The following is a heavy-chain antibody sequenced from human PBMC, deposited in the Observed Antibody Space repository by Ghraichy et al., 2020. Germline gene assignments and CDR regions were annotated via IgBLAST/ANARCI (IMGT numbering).Heavy chain of an antibody. CDR1: NDSISSSRYY. D-gene: IGHD1-26*01. CDR3: ARQILRDSGMGVGAAVLYVDGFDM. J-gene: IGHJ3*02. Sequence: SETLSLTCSVSNDSISSSRYYWGWIRQSPGKGLEWIGSIYYSGTSFFHPSLKSRVALSVDTSQNQFSLKVTSVTAADTAMYYCARQILRDSGMGVGAAVLYVDGFDMWGQGTMVTVSP. CDR2: IYYSGTS. V-gene: IGHV4-39*01.